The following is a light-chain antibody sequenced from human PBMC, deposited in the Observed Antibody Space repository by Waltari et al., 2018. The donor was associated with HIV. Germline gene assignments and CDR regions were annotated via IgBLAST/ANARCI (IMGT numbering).Light chain of an antibody. CDR3: QAWDSSTRGL. Sequence: SYELTQPPSMSVSPGQTASIPCPGDKLGDKYVCWYQQKPGQSPVLVIYQNKKRPSGIPERFSGSNSGNTGTLTISGTQAVDEADYYCQAWDSSTRGLFGGGTKLTVL. J-gene: IGLJ2*01. CDR2: QNK. CDR1: KLGDKY. V-gene: IGLV3-1*01.